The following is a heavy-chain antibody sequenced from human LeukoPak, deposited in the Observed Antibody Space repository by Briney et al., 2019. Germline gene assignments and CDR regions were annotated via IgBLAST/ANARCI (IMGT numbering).Heavy chain of an antibody. V-gene: IGHV3-48*02. Sequence: GGSLRLSCAASGFTFSSYSMNWVRQAPGKGLEWVSYISSKSNTIYYADSVKGRFTISRDNAQNSLYLQMNSLRDEDTAVYYCARVSGYCSGGSCYVIDAFDIWGQGTMVTVSS. CDR1: GFTFSSYS. CDR2: ISSKSNTI. CDR3: ARVSGYCSGGSCYVIDAFDI. D-gene: IGHD2-15*01. J-gene: IGHJ3*02.